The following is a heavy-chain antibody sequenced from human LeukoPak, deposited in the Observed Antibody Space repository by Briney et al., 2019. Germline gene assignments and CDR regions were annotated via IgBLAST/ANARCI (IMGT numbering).Heavy chain of an antibody. CDR1: GFTFSSYA. V-gene: IGHV3-30*18. Sequence: PGGSLRLSCAASGFTFSSYAMYWVSQAPGKGLEWVAVISYDGSNKYYADSVKGRFTISRDNSKNTLYLQMNSLRAEDTAVYYCAKDNASSGFDYWGQGTLVTVSS. CDR3: AKDNASSGFDY. J-gene: IGHJ4*02. D-gene: IGHD3-22*01. CDR2: ISYDGSNK.